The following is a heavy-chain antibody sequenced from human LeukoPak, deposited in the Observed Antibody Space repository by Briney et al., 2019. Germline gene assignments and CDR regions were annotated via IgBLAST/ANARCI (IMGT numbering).Heavy chain of an antibody. CDR3: AKSLDGYNGAPFDY. CDR2: ISYDGSNK. CDR1: GFTFSSYA. J-gene: IGHJ4*02. V-gene: IGHV3-30*04. D-gene: IGHD5-24*01. Sequence: GGSLRLSCAASGFTFSSYAMHWVRQAPGKGLEWVAVISYDGSNKYYADSVKGRFTISRDNSKNTLYLQMNSLRAEDTAVYYCAKSLDGYNGAPFDYWGQATLVTVSS.